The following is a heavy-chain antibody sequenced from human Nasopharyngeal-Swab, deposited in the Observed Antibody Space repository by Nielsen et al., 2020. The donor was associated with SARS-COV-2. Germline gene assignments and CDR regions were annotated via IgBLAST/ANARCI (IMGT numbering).Heavy chain of an antibody. D-gene: IGHD3-22*01. CDR3: ARNYYDSSDAFDI. Sequence: GESLKISCAASGFTFSSYAMHWVRQAPGKGLEWVAVISYDGSNKYYADSVKGRFTISRDNSKSTLYLQMNSLRAEDTAVYYCARNYYDSSDAFDIWGQGTMVTVSS. V-gene: IGHV3-30-3*01. CDR2: ISYDGSNK. CDR1: GFTFSSYA. J-gene: IGHJ3*02.